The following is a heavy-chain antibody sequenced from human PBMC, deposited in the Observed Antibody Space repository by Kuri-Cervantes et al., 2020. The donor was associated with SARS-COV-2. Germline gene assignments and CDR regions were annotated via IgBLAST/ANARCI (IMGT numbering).Heavy chain of an antibody. CDR2: INPSGGST. Sequence: ASVKVSCKASGYTFTSYYMHWVRQAPGQGLEWMGIINPSGGSTSYAQKFQGRVTMTRDTSTSTVYMELSSLRSEDTAVYYCARGRPAYYDFWSGYYRASYYYYYMDVWGKGTTVPSP. CDR1: GYTFTSYY. CDR3: ARGRPAYYDFWSGYYRASYYYYYMDV. V-gene: IGHV1-46*03. J-gene: IGHJ6*03. D-gene: IGHD3-3*01.